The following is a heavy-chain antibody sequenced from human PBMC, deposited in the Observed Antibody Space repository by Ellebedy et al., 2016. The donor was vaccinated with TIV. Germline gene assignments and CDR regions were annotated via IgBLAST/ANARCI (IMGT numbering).Heavy chain of an antibody. V-gene: IGHV4-31*03. CDR1: GGSISSGGYY. D-gene: IGHD3-22*01. CDR2: IYYSGST. Sequence: SETLSLXXTVSGGSISSGGYYWSWIRQHPGKGLEWIGYIYYSGSTYYNPSLKSRVTISVDTSKNQFSLKLSSVTAADTAVYYCARVHYDSSGYLFDYWGQGTLVTVSS. J-gene: IGHJ4*02. CDR3: ARVHYDSSGYLFDY.